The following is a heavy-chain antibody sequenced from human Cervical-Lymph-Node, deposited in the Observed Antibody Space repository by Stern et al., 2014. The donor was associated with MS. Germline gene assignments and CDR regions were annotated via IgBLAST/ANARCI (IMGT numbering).Heavy chain of an antibody. Sequence: EVQLVESGGGLALPGGSLRLSCAASGFNFKIYAMSWVRQAPGQGLEWVSRISANGNVANDADTVKGRFTISRDNSKNTIHLQLKSLRVEDTAVYYCAREAQNYYGMDVWGQGTTVTVSS. CDR3: AREAQNYYGMDV. J-gene: IGHJ6*02. D-gene: IGHD2/OR15-2a*01. CDR1: GFNFKIYA. CDR2: ISANGNVA. V-gene: IGHV3-23*04.